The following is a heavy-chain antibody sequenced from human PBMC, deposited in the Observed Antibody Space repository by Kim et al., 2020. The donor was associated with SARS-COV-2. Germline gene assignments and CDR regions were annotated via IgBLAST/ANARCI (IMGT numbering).Heavy chain of an antibody. CDR3: ARDAVSYGMDV. CDR2: IYSGGGT. V-gene: IGHV3-53*01. CDR1: GFTVSSNY. J-gene: IGHJ6*02. D-gene: IGHD3-16*01. Sequence: GGSLRLSCAASGFTVSSNYMSWVRQAPGKGLEWVSVIYSGGGTYYADSVKGRFTISRDNSKNTLYLQMNSLRAEDTAVYYCARDAVSYGMDVWGQGTTVTVSS.